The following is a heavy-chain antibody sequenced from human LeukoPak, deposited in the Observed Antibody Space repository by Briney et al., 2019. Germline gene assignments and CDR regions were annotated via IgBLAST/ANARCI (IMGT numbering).Heavy chain of an antibody. Sequence: PSETLSLTCAVSGYSITSGYYWGWIRQSPGKGLEWIGSIYHRGTTYYNPSLKRRVTISLDTSKNQFSLTLTSVTAADTAVYYCASPHSYGSGTFDYWGQGTLVTVSS. J-gene: IGHJ4*02. CDR3: ASPHSYGSGTFDY. CDR2: IYHRGTT. CDR1: GYSITSGYY. D-gene: IGHD3-10*01. V-gene: IGHV4-38-2*01.